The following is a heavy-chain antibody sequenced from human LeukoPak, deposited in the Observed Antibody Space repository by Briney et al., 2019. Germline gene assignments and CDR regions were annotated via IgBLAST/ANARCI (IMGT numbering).Heavy chain of an antibody. CDR3: ARERLTANDY. J-gene: IGHJ4*02. D-gene: IGHD2-21*02. CDR1: GFTFSSYA. Sequence: GGSLRLSCAASGFTFSSYAMHWVRQAPGKGLEWVAVISYDGSNKYCADSVKGRFTISRDNSKNTLYLQMNSLRAEDTAVYYCARERLTANDYWGQGTLVTVSS. CDR2: ISYDGSNK. V-gene: IGHV3-30*04.